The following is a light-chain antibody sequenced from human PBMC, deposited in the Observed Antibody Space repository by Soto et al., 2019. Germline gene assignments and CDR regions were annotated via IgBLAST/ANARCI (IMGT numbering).Light chain of an antibody. J-gene: IGLJ2*01. V-gene: IGLV1-44*01. CDR3: AAWDDSLSVV. CDR1: SSNIGSNT. Sequence: QSVLTQPPSASGTPGQRVTISCSGGSSNIGSNTVNWYQQLPGTAPKLLIYSNNQRPSGVPDRFSGSKSGTSASLAISGLQSEDEADYYCAAWDDSLSVVFGGGTKLTVL. CDR2: SNN.